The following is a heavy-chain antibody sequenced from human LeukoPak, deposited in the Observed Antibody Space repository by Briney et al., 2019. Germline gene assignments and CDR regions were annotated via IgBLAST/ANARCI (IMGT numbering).Heavy chain of an antibody. CDR1: GGSFSGCY. CDR2: INHSGST. J-gene: IGHJ4*02. CDR3: ARTAPHYDFWSGYYPPGHYFDY. V-gene: IGHV4-34*01. Sequence: SETLSLTCAVYGGSFSGCYWSWIRQPPGKGLEWIGEINHSGSTNYNPSLKSRVTISVDTSKNQLSLKLSSVTAADTAVYYCARTAPHYDFWSGYYPPGHYFDYWGQGTLVTVSS. D-gene: IGHD3-3*01.